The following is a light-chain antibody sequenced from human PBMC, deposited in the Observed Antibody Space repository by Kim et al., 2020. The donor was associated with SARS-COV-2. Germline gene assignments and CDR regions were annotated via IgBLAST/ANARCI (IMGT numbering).Light chain of an antibody. J-gene: IGKJ1*01. Sequence: STLSASIGDRVTITCRAIQSIDNWLAWYQQKPGKAPNLLIYDASSLETGVPSRFSGSGSGTEFTLSISSLQPDDSATYYCQHRGTFGQGTKVDIK. CDR2: DAS. CDR3: QHRGT. V-gene: IGKV1-5*01. CDR1: QSIDNW.